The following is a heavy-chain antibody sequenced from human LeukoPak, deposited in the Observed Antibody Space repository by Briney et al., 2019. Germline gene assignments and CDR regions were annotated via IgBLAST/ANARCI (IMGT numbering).Heavy chain of an antibody. V-gene: IGHV3-23*01. D-gene: IGHD2-15*01. Sequence: PGGSLRLSCAASGFTFSSYAMSWVRQAPGKGPEWVSTITGSGDSTCYADSVKGRFTISRDNSKNTLYLQMNSLRAEDTALYYCAKDRSGSCYSPYDYWGQGTLVTVSS. CDR3: AKDRSGSCYSPYDY. J-gene: IGHJ4*02. CDR1: GFTFSSYA. CDR2: ITGSGDST.